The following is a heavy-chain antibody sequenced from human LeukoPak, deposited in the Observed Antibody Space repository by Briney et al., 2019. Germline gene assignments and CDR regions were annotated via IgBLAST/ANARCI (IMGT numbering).Heavy chain of an antibody. CDR2: ISGSGGST. CDR1: GLTFSSYA. J-gene: IGHJ3*02. CDR3: AKVTLTYYDYVWGSYRSDAFDI. D-gene: IGHD3-16*02. Sequence: GGSLRLSCAASGLTFSSYAMSWVRQAPGKGLEWVSAISGSGGSTYYADSVKGRFTISRDNSKNTLYLQMNSLRAEDTAVYYCAKVTLTYYDYVWGSYRSDAFDIWGQGTMVTVSS. V-gene: IGHV3-23*01.